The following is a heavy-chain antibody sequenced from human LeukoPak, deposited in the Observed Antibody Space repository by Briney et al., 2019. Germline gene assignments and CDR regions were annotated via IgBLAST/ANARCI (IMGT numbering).Heavy chain of an antibody. CDR3: ARGALDYYGSGSYYAYYYYGMDV. V-gene: IGHV4-39*07. CDR1: GGSISSGGYY. D-gene: IGHD3-10*01. Sequence: PSETLSLTCTVSGGSISSGGYYWSWIRQHPGKGLEWIGEIYHSGSTNYNPSLKSRVTISVDKSKNQFSLKLSSVTAADTAVYYCARGALDYYGSGSYYAYYYYGMDVWGKGTTVTVSS. J-gene: IGHJ6*04. CDR2: IYHSGST.